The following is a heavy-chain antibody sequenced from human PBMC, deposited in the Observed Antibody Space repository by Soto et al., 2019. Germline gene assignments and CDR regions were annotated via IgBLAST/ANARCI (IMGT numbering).Heavy chain of an antibody. CDR1: CGSFSGYY. J-gene: IGHJ6*02. CDR2: INHSGST. Sequence: PSETLSLTCAVYCGSFSGYYWSWIRQPPGKGLEWIGEINHSGSTNYNPSLKSRVTISVDTSKNQFSLKLSSVTAADTAVYYCARAFDRGAAAGSCMDVWGQGTTVTV. D-gene: IGHD6-13*01. CDR3: ARAFDRGAAAGSCMDV. V-gene: IGHV4-34*01.